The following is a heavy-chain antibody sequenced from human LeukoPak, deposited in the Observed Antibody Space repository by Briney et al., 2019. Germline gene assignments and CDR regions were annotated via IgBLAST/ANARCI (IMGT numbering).Heavy chain of an antibody. V-gene: IGHV3-15*01. CDR3: TTSTPFYYYDSSGSFDY. D-gene: IGHD3-22*01. Sequence: PGGSLRLSCAASGFTFSNAWMSWVRQAPGKGLEWVGRIKSKTDGGTTDYAAPVKGRFTISRDDSKNTLYLQMNSLKTEDTAVYYCTTSTPFYYYDSSGSFDYWGQGTLVTVSS. CDR1: GFTFSNAW. J-gene: IGHJ4*02. CDR2: IKSKTDGGTT.